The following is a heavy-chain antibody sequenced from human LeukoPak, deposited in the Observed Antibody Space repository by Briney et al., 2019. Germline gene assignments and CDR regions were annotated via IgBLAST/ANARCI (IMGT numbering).Heavy chain of an antibody. CDR3: ARGSVGAVGSRWFDP. CDR2: IYTSGST. CDR1: GVSISNHY. Sequence: SETLSLTCTVSGVSISNHYSSWIRQPAGKGLEWIGRIYTSGSTNYNPSLQSRVTMSVDTSKNQFSLKLSSVTAADTAVYFCARGSVGAVGSRWFDPWGQGTLVTVSS. J-gene: IGHJ5*02. D-gene: IGHD6-13*01. V-gene: IGHV4-4*07.